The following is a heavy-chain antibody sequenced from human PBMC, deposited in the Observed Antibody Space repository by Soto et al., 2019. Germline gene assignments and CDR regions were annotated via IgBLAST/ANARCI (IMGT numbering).Heavy chain of an antibody. CDR3: AKMTVAARPDGYYYGMDV. D-gene: IGHD6-6*01. V-gene: IGHV3-23*01. CDR1: GFTFSSYA. J-gene: IGHJ6*02. CDR2: ISGSGGST. Sequence: PVGSLRLSCAASGFTFSSYAMSWVRQAPGKGLEWVSAISGSGGSTYYADSVKGRFTISRDNSKNALYLQMNSLRAEDTAVYYCAKMTVAARPDGYYYGMDVWGQGTTVTVSS.